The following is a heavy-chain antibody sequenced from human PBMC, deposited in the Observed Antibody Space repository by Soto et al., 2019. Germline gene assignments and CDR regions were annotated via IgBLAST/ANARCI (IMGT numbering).Heavy chain of an antibody. V-gene: IGHV3-30-3*01. Sequence: QVQLVDSGGGMVQPGTSLRLSCAASGFIFSNHAMHWVRQAPGKGLEWVAGIAYDGSSQYYADSVRGRFTISRDNSRNTLYLQMSSLIVAGTAVHSCVGELSSRRRDSGGHGTLVTVSS. CDR1: GFIFSNHA. CDR3: VGELSSRRRDS. CDR2: IAYDGSSQ. D-gene: IGHD3-16*02. J-gene: IGHJ5*01.